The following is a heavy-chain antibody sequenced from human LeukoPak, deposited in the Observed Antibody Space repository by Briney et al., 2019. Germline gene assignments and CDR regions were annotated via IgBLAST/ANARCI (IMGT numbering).Heavy chain of an antibody. CDR1: GFTFSSYW. D-gene: IGHD3-22*01. CDR3: ARDKGDYDTSGSLFVF. CDR2: INHNGNVN. Sequence: GGSLRLSCAASGFTFSSYWMNWARRAPGKGLEWVASINHNGNVNYYVDSVKGRFTVSRDNAKSSLYLQMNSLRAGDTAVYYCARDKGDYDTSGSLFVFGGQGTPVTVSS. V-gene: IGHV3-7*03. J-gene: IGHJ4*02.